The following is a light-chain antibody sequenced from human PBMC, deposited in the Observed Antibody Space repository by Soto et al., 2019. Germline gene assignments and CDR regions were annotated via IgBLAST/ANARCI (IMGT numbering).Light chain of an antibody. V-gene: IGKV3-20*01. CDR1: QSISSSY. Sequence: EIMLTQSPGTLSLSPGERATLSCRASQSISSSYLAWYQQKPGQAPRLLIYDASSRATGIPDRFSGSGSGTDFTLTISRLEPEDFAVYYCQQFGSSPMYIFGQGTKLEIK. CDR3: QQFGSSPMYI. J-gene: IGKJ2*01. CDR2: DAS.